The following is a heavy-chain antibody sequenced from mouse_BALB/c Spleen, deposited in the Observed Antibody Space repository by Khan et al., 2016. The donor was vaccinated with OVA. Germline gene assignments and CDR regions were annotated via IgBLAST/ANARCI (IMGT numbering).Heavy chain of an antibody. CDR1: GFSLTSYG. Sequence: QVQLKESGPGLEAPSQSLSITCTVSGFSLTSYGVHWVRQPPGKGLEWLGVIWACGSTNYNSALMSRLIISKDNSNSQVFLKINRLKTDYTAMYYCARLKDIWGQGTTLTVSS. CDR2: IWACGST. J-gene: IGHJ2*01. CDR3: ARLKDI. D-gene: IGHD1-3*01. V-gene: IGHV2-9*02.